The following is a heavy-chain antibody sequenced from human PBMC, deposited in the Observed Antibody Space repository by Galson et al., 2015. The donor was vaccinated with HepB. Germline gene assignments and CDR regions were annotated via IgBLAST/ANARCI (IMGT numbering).Heavy chain of an antibody. CDR2: ISSNGGST. V-gene: IGHV3-64D*06. Sequence: SLRLSCAASGFTFSNYALHWVRQAPGKGLEYVSAISSNGGSTNYADSVKGRFTISRDNSENTLHLQMSSLTAEDTAVYYCRGFGVLMKYWGQGTLVTVSS. J-gene: IGHJ4*02. D-gene: IGHD3-3*01. CDR1: GFTFSNYA. CDR3: RGFGVLMKY.